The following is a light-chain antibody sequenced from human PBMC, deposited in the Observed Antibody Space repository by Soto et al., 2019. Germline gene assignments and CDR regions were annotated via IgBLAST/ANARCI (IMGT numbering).Light chain of an antibody. CDR2: DVS. Sequence: QSALTQPDSVSGSPGQSITISCTGTSSDVGGYNYVSWYQQHPGKAPKLMIYDVSNRPSGVANRFSGSKSGNTASLTISGLQADDEDDYYCSSYTSSSSVVFGGGTKLTVL. CDR1: SSDVGGYNY. CDR3: SSYTSSSSVV. V-gene: IGLV2-14*01. J-gene: IGLJ2*01.